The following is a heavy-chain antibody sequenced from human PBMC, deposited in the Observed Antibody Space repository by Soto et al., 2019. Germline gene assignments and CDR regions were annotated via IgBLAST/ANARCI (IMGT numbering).Heavy chain of an antibody. CDR3: AREGPGIAVAGTGYGMDV. Sequence: SVKVSCKASGGTFSSYAISWVRQAPGQGLEWMGGIIPTFGTANYAQKFQGRVTITADESTSTAYMELSSLRSEDTAVYYCAREGPGIAVAGTGYGMDVWGQGTTVTVSS. CDR2: IIPTFGTA. D-gene: IGHD6-19*01. CDR1: GGTFSSYA. J-gene: IGHJ6*02. V-gene: IGHV1-69*13.